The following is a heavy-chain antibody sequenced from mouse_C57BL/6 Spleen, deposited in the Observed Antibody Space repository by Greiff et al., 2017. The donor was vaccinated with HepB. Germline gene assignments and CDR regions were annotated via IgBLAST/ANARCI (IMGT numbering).Heavy chain of an antibody. CDR1: GYTFTCYW. V-gene: IGHV1-53*01. J-gene: IGHJ4*01. CDR2: INPSNGGT. D-gene: IGHD1-1*01. Sequence: QVQLLQPGTELVQPGASVKLSCKASGYTFTCYWMHWVRQTPGQGLEWVGNINPSNGGTNYNEKFKSKFTLTVDKSSNTTYMQLSSLTSEDSAVYYCAKDYGSSYGDAMDYWGQGTSVTVSS. CDR3: AKDYGSSYGDAMDY.